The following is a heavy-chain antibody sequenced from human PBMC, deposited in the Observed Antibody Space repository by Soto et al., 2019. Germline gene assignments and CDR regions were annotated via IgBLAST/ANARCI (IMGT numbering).Heavy chain of an antibody. CDR2: ISAYNGKI. D-gene: IGHD2-15*01. J-gene: IGHJ5*02. CDR3: ARDLFRYCSGGSCYGGFDP. Sequence: QAQLVQSGAEVKKPGASVKVSCKASGYTFTTYGFSWVRQAPGRGLEWMGWISAYNGKINYAQKFQGRITMTTDTSTSTAYMELRSLRSDDTAVYDCARDLFRYCSGGSCYGGFDPWGQGTLVTVSS. CDR1: GYTFTTYG. V-gene: IGHV1-18*01.